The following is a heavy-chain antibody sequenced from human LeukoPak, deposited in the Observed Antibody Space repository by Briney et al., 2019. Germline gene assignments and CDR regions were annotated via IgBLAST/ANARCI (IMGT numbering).Heavy chain of an antibody. V-gene: IGHV3-7*01. CDR1: GFTFSSYW. J-gene: IGHJ4*02. CDR3: ATWGGDIVVVPAAIGFFDY. CDR2: IKQDGSEK. D-gene: IGHD2-2*01. Sequence: GGSLRLSCAASGFTFSSYWMSWVRQAPGKGLEWVANIKQDGSEKYYVDSVKGRFTISRDNAKNSLYLQMNSLRAEDTAVYYCATWGGDIVVVPAAIGFFDYWGQGTLVTVSS.